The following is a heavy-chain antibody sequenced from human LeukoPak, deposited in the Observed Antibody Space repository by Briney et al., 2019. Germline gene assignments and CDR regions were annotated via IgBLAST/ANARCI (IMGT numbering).Heavy chain of an antibody. D-gene: IGHD1-26*01. J-gene: IGHJ3*02. CDR1: GGSISSYY. V-gene: IGHV4-4*07. Sequence: SETLSLTCTVSGGSISSYYWGWIRQPAGKGLEWIGRIYTSGSTNYNPSLKSRVTMPVDTSKNQFSLKLSSVTAADTAVYYCARSGELPSDAFDIWGQGTMVTVSS. CDR2: IYTSGST. CDR3: ARSGELPSDAFDI.